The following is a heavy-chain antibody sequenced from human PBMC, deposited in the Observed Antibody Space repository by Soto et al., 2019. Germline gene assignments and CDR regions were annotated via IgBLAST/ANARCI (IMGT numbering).Heavy chain of an antibody. V-gene: IGHV4-30-2*01. J-gene: IGHJ5*01. Sequence: SETLSLTCAVSGGSISSGGYSWSWIRQPPGKGLEWIGYIYHSGSTYYNPSLKSRVTISVDRSKNQFSLKLSSVTAADTAVYYCARVTAGSGWFDSWGQGALVTVSS. CDR3: ARVTAGSGWFDS. CDR1: GGSISSGGYS. D-gene: IGHD6-19*01. CDR2: IYHSGST.